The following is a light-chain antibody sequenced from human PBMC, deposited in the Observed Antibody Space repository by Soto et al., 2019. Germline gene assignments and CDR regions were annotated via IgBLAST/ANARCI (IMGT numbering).Light chain of an antibody. CDR3: SSYTSSSTPNRV. CDR2: EVS. J-gene: IGLJ3*02. CDR1: SSDVGGYNY. Sequence: QSALTQPASVSGSPGQSITISCTGTSSDVGGYNYVSWYQQHPGKAPKLMIYEVSNRPSGVSNRFSGSKSGNTASLTISGLHPEDEADYYCSSYTSSSTPNRVFGGGTKLTVL. V-gene: IGLV2-14*01.